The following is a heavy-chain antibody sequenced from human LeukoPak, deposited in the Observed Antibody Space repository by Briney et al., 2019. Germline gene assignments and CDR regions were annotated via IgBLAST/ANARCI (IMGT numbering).Heavy chain of an antibody. CDR2: ISYDGSNK. V-gene: IGHV3-30-3*01. CDR3: ARDRLYYYDSSGNLDY. CDR1: GVTFSSYA. D-gene: IGHD3-22*01. Sequence: GRSLRLSCAATGVTFSSYAMHWVRQAPGKGLEWVAVISYDGSNKYYADSVKGRFTISRDNSKNTLYLQMNSLRAEDTAVYYCARDRLYYYDSSGNLDYWGQGTLVTVSS. J-gene: IGHJ4*02.